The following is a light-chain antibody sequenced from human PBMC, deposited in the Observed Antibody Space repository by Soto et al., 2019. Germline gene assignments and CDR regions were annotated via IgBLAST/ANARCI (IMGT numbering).Light chain of an antibody. CDR2: AAS. V-gene: IGKV3D-15*01. Sequence: EIVLTQSPDTLSVSPGERATLSCRASQSVGSNLAWYQQKPGQAPRLLIFAASTRATGIPARFSGSGSGTEFTLTISSLQSEDFATYYCQQYMSYSFGQGTKVEIK. CDR1: QSVGSN. J-gene: IGKJ1*01. CDR3: QQYMSYS.